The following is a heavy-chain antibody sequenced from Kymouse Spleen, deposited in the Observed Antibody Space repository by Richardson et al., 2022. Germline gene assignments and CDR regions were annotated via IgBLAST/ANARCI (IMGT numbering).Heavy chain of an antibody. D-gene: IGHD1-7*01. CDR3: AREPRTGTTDYYYGMDV. V-gene: IGHV1-8*01. CDR1: GYTFTSYD. J-gene: IGHJ6*02. CDR2: MNPNSGNT. Sequence: QVQLVQSGAEVKKPGASVKVSCKASGYTFTSYDINWVRQATGQGLEWMGWMNPNSGNTGYAQKFQGRVTMTRNTSISTAYMELSSLRSEDTAVYYCAREPRTGTTDYYYGMDVWGQGTTVTVSS.